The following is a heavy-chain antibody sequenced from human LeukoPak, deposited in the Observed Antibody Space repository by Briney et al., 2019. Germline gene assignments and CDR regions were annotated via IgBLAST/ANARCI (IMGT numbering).Heavy chain of an antibody. CDR1: GYTFTGCY. CDR3: ARDGNYYDSSGYYDSDAFDI. D-gene: IGHD3-22*01. CDR2: ISAYNGNT. V-gene: IGHV1-18*04. Sequence: EASVKVSCKASGYTFTGCYMHWVRQAPGQGLEWMGWISAYNGNTNYAQKLQGRVTMTTDTTTSTAYMELRSLRSDDTAVYYCARDGNYYDSSGYYDSDAFDIWGQGTMVTVSS. J-gene: IGHJ3*02.